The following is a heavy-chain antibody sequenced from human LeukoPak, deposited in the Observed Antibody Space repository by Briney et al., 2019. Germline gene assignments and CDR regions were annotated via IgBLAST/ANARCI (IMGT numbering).Heavy chain of an antibody. CDR3: AKDADSLYYYYGMDV. V-gene: IGHV3-30*18. Sequence: PGRSLRLSCAASGFTFSSYGMHWVRQAPGKGLEWVAVISYDGSNKYYADSVKGRFTISRDNSKNTLYLQMNSLRAEDTAVYYCAKDADSLYYYYGMDVWGQGTTVTVSS. CDR2: ISYDGSNK. J-gene: IGHJ6*02. CDR1: GFTFSSYG. D-gene: IGHD2-15*01.